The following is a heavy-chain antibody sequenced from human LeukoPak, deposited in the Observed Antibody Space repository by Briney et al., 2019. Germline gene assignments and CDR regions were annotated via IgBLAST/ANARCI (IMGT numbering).Heavy chain of an antibody. CDR3: ARAYYYGSSGYYYAGGNWFDP. CDR2: IYYSGST. V-gene: IGHV4-39*07. J-gene: IGHJ5*02. Sequence: PSETLSLTCTVSGGSISSSSYYWGWIRQPPGKGLEWIGSIYYSGSTYYNPSLKSRVTISVDTSKNQFSLKLSSVTAADTAVYYCARAYYYGSSGYYYAGGNWFDPWGQGTLVTVSS. D-gene: IGHD3-22*01. CDR1: GGSISSSSYY.